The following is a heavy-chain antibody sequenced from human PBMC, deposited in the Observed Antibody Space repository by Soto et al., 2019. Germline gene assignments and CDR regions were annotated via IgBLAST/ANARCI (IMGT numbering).Heavy chain of an antibody. J-gene: IGHJ3*02. CDR3: ALSSGADLAPDAFDI. Sequence: ASVKVSCKASGYTFTSYAMHWVRQAPGQRLEWMGWINAGNGNTKYSQKFQGRVTITRDTSASTAYMELSSLRSEDTAVYYCALSSGADLAPDAFDIWGQGTMVTVSS. V-gene: IGHV1-3*01. D-gene: IGHD6-19*01. CDR1: GYTFTSYA. CDR2: INAGNGNT.